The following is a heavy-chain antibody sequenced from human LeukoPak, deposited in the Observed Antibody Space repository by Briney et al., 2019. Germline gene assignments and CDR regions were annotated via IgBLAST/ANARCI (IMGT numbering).Heavy chain of an antibody. J-gene: IGHJ3*02. Sequence: GGSLRLSCAASLFTPSSYAMSCVRQAPGKGLEWVSAISGSVGSTYYADSVKGRFTISRDNSKNTLYLKMNSLRAEDMAVYYCAKYDCGGDCLPNSNDAFDIWGQGTMVTVSS. V-gene: IGHV3-23*01. D-gene: IGHD2-21*02. CDR3: AKYDCGGDCLPNSNDAFDI. CDR1: LFTPSSYA. CDR2: ISGSVGST.